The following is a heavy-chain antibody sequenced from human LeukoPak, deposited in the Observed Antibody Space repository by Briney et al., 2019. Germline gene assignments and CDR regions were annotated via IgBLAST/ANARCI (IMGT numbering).Heavy chain of an antibody. CDR1: GGSISSGGYY. V-gene: IGHV4-39*07. CDR2: INHSGST. D-gene: IGHD3-9*01. J-gene: IGHJ3*02. Sequence: SETLSLTCTVSGGSISSGGYYWSWIRQPPGKGLEWIGEINHSGSTNYNPSLKSRVTISVDTSKNQFSLKLSSVTAADTAVYYCASNGRYFDWSRVRAFDIWGQGTMVTVSS. CDR3: ASNGRYFDWSRVRAFDI.